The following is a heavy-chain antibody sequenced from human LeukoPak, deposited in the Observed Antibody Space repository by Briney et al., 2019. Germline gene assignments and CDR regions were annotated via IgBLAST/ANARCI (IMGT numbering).Heavy chain of an antibody. J-gene: IGHJ6*03. CDR3: ANGNRCTSPNCLGYYYFYMDV. Sequence: GGSLRLSCAASGVTFSNYAMNWVRQAPGRGLEWVSGFSGSGGTTYYADSVKGRFTISRDNSKNTLYLQMNSLRVEDTAVYYCANGNRCTSPNCLGYYYFYMDVWGKGTTVTVSS. CDR1: GVTFSNYA. V-gene: IGHV3-23*01. CDR2: FSGSGGTT. D-gene: IGHD2-8*01.